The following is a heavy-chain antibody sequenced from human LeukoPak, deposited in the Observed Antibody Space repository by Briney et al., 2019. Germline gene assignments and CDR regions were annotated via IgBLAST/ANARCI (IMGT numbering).Heavy chain of an antibody. Sequence: SETLSLTCAVSGYSITSGGYSWTWIRQPPGKGLEWVAFIYYNESTYYNPSLKSRVTISVDTSKNQFSLKLSSVTAADTAVYYCARRRYSSARGWFDPWGQGTLVTVSS. J-gene: IGHJ5*02. CDR2: IYYNEST. D-gene: IGHD6-19*01. CDR3: ARRRYSSARGWFDP. CDR1: GYSITSGGYS. V-gene: IGHV4-30-4*07.